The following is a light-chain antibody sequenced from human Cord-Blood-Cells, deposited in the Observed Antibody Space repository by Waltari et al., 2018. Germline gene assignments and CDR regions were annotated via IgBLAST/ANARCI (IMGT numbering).Light chain of an antibody. CDR1: SSDVGGYNY. Sequence: QSALTQPASVSGSPGQSITISCTGTSSDVGGYNYVPWYQQHPGKAPKLMIYDVINRPSGVSNRFSCSKSGNTASLTISGLQAEDEADYYCSSYTSSSIFYVFGTGTKVTVL. CDR2: DVI. V-gene: IGLV2-14*01. CDR3: SSYTSSSIFYV. J-gene: IGLJ1*01.